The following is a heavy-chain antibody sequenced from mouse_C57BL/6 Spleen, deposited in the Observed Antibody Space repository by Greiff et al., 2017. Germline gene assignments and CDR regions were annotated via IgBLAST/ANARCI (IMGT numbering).Heavy chain of an antibody. CDR2: IDPSDSET. J-gene: IGHJ2*01. CDR3: ARDTTVVADYFDY. Sequence: QVQLQQPGAELVRPGSSVKLSCKASGYTFTSYWMHWVKQRPIQGLEWIGNIDPSDSETHYNQKFKDKATLTVDKSSSNAYMQLSSLTSEDSAVYYCARDTTVVADYFDYWGQGTTLTVSS. V-gene: IGHV1-52*01. D-gene: IGHD1-1*01. CDR1: GYTFTSYW.